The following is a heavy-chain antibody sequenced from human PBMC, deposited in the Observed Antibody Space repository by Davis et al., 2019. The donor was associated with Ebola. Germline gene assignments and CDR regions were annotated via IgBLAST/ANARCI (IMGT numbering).Heavy chain of an antibody. Sequence: GGSLRLSCAASGFTFSSYGMHWVRQAPGKGLEWVAVISYDGSNKYYADSVKGRFTISRDNSKNTLYLQMNSLRAEDTAVYYCGSEDRGYEFDYWGQGTLVTVSS. CDR2: ISYDGSNK. CDR1: GFTFSSYG. V-gene: IGHV3-30*03. CDR3: GSEDRGYEFDY. J-gene: IGHJ4*02. D-gene: IGHD5-12*01.